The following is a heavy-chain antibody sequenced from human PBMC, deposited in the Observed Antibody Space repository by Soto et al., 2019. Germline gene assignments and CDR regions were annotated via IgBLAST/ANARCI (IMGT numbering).Heavy chain of an antibody. Sequence: EVQLVESGGGLVQPGGSLRLSCAASGFTVSSTSMSWVRQAPGKGREWVSVIYSGGSTNYADSVKGRFTISRDNSKNTLYLQMNSLRAEDTAVYYCAREGVVAASDWGQGTLVTVSS. V-gene: IGHV3-66*01. CDR3: AREGVVAASD. J-gene: IGHJ4*02. CDR2: IYSGGST. CDR1: GFTVSSTS. D-gene: IGHD2-15*01.